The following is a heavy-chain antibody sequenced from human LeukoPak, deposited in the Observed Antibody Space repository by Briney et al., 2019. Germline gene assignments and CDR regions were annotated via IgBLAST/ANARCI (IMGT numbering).Heavy chain of an antibody. J-gene: IGHJ4*02. Sequence: GESLKISCKASGYSFTSYWIGWVRHMPGKGLEWLVFIDPGDSETRYTPSFQRQVAISADKSLTTAYLQCNSLKASDTAMYYCARQTAMGRSGDYWGQGPLVSVSS. D-gene: IGHD7-27*01. CDR2: IDPGDSET. CDR1: GYSFTSYW. CDR3: ARQTAMGRSGDY. V-gene: IGHV5-51*01.